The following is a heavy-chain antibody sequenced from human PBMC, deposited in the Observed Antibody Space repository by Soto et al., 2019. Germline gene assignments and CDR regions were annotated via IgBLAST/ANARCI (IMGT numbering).Heavy chain of an antibody. Sequence: ASVKVSCKTSGYAFTSFAIHWMRQAPGQGPEWMGWINTGNGDSKYSEKFQDRVTITRDTSATTAYMELSSLRSEDTAVYYCARSKTIVMPGFDHWGQGTLVTVSS. CDR1: GYAFTSFA. V-gene: IGHV1-3*04. J-gene: IGHJ4*02. CDR3: ARSKTIVMPGFDH. D-gene: IGHD2-21*01. CDR2: INTGNGDS.